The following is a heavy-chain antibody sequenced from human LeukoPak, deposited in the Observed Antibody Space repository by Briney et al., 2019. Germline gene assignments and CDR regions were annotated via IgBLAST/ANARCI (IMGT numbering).Heavy chain of an antibody. V-gene: IGHV3-21*01. CDR3: ASIVDSSGYYYSGGV. J-gene: IGHJ6*02. D-gene: IGHD3-22*01. CDR2: ISSSSSYI. Sequence: SGGSLRLSCAASGFTFSSYSMNWVRQAPGKGLEWVSSISSSSSYIYYADSVKGRFTISRDNAKNSLYLQMNSLRAEDTAVYYCASIVDSSGYYYSGGVWGQGTTVTVSS. CDR1: GFTFSSYS.